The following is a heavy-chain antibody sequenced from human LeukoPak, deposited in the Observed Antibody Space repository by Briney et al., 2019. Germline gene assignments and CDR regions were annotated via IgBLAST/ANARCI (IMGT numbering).Heavy chain of an antibody. CDR3: AKARFGELLLLDY. D-gene: IGHD3-10*01. CDR2: ISWNSGSI. J-gene: IGHJ4*02. CDR1: GFTFDDYA. V-gene: IGHV3-9*01. Sequence: GGSLRLSCAASGFTFDDYAMHWVQQAPGKGLEWVSGISWNSGSIGYADSVKGRFTISRDNAKNSLYLQMNSLRAEDTALYYCAKARFGELLLLDYWGQGTLVTVSS.